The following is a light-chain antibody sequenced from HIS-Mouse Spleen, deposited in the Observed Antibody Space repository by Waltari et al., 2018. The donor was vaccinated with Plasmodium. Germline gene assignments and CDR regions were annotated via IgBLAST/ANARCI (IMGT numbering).Light chain of an antibody. CDR3: SSYAGSNNYV. J-gene: IGLJ1*01. Sequence: QSALTQPPSASGSPGQSVTISCTGTSSDVGGYNYVSWYQQHPGQAPKLMIYEVSKRPSGVPARFSGSKSGNTASLTVSGLQAEDEADYYCSSYAGSNNYVFGTGTKVTVL. V-gene: IGLV2-8*01. CDR1: SSDVGGYNY. CDR2: EVS.